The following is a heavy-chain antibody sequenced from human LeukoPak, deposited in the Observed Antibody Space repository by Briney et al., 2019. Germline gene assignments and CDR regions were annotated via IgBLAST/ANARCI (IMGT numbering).Heavy chain of an antibody. V-gene: IGHV4-34*01. CDR2: INHSGST. CDR1: GGSFSGYY. D-gene: IGHD6-13*01. J-gene: IGHJ4*02. Sequence: SETLSLTCAVYGGSFSGYYWSWIRQPPGKGLEWIGEINHSGSTNYNPSLKSRVTISVDTSKNQFSLKLSSVNAADTAVYYCARGRYSSSWYDYWGQGTLVTVSS. CDR3: ARGRYSSSWYDY.